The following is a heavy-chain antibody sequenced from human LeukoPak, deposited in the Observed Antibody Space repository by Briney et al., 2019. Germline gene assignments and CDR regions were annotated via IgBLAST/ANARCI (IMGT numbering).Heavy chain of an antibody. V-gene: IGHV1-8*01. J-gene: IGHJ5*02. CDR2: MNPNSGNT. Sequence: GASVKVSCKASGYTFTNYDINRVRQATGQGLEWMGWMNPNSGNTGYAQKFQGRVTMTRNTSIGTAYMELSSLRSEDTALYYCARDIAGATKGGWFDTWGQGTPVTVSS. CDR3: ARDIAGATKGGWFDT. CDR1: GYTFTNYD. D-gene: IGHD1-26*01.